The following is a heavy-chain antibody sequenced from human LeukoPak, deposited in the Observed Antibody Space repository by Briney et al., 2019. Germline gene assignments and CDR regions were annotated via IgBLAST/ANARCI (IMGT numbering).Heavy chain of an antibody. CDR1: GGSISSYY. V-gene: IGHV4-39*07. Sequence: SETLSLTCTVSGGSISSYYWGWIRQPPGKGLEWIGSIYYSGSTYYNPSLKSRVTISVDTSKNQFSLKLSSVTAADTAVYYCARDEGSSGWYLFDYWGQGTLVTVSS. D-gene: IGHD6-19*01. CDR3: ARDEGSSGWYLFDY. CDR2: IYYSGST. J-gene: IGHJ4*02.